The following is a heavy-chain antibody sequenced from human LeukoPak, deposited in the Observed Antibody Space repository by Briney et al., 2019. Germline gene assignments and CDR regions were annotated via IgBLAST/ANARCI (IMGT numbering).Heavy chain of an antibody. CDR3: ASYYYDSSGYYLDY. Sequence: SETLSLTCTVSGGSISSYYWSWIRQPPGKGLEWIAYIYYSGSTNYNPSLKSRVTISVDTSKNQFSLKLSSVTAADTAVYYCASYYYDSSGYYLDYWGQGTLVTVSS. J-gene: IGHJ4*02. V-gene: IGHV4-59*01. D-gene: IGHD3-22*01. CDR2: IYYSGST. CDR1: GGSISSYY.